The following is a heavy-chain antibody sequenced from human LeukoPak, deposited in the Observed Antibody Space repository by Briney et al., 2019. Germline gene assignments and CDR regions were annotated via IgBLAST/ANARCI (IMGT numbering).Heavy chain of an antibody. D-gene: IGHD3-22*01. Sequence: SETLSLTCTVSGGSISSGGYYWSWIRQHPGKGLEWIGYIYYSGSTYYNPSLKSRVTISVDTSKNQFSLKLSSVTAADTAVYYCARVLADLSEYDYDSSGYPYYFDYWGQGTLVTVSS. V-gene: IGHV4-31*03. CDR1: GGSISSGGYY. CDR3: ARVLADLSEYDYDSSGYPYYFDY. CDR2: IYYSGST. J-gene: IGHJ4*02.